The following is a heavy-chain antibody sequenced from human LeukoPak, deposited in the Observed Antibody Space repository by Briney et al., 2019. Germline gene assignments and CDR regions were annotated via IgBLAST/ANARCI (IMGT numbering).Heavy chain of an antibody. D-gene: IGHD6-6*01. CDR2: IYYSGST. J-gene: IGHJ4*02. CDR1: GGSISSSSYY. Sequence: PSETLSLTCTVSGGSISSSSYYWGWIRQPPGKGLEWIGSIYYSGSTYYNPSLKSRVTISVDTSKNQFSLKLSSVTAADTAVYYCAGLSSSLIDYWGQGTLVTVFS. V-gene: IGHV4-39*01. CDR3: AGLSSSLIDY.